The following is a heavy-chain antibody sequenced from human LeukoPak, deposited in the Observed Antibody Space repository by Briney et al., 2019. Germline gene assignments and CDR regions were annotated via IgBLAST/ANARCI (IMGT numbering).Heavy chain of an antibody. V-gene: IGHV4-61*02. J-gene: IGHJ4*02. CDR2: IYTSGST. CDR1: SGSISGGTYY. D-gene: IGHD1-1*01. Sequence: SETLSLTCSVSSGSISGGTYYWSWIRQPAGKGLEWIGRIYTSGSTNYNPSLESRVTISVDTSKNQFSLNLSSVTTADTAVYYCARYNTAGYYFDYWGQGTLVTVSS. CDR3: ARYNTAGYYFDY.